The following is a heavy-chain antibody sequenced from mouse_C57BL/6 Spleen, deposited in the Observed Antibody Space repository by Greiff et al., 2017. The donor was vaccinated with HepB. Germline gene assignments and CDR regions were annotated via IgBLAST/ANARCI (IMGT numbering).Heavy chain of an antibody. CDR2: IYPGDGDT. Sequence: QVQLQQSGPELVKPGASVKISCKASGYAFSSSWMNWVKQRPGKGLEWIGRIYPGDGDTNYNGKFKGKATLTADKSSSTAYMQLSSLTSEDSAVYFCARRNLITTVVGGHYFDYWGQGTTLTVSS. D-gene: IGHD1-1*01. V-gene: IGHV1-82*01. CDR3: ARRNLITTVVGGHYFDY. CDR1: GYAFSSSW. J-gene: IGHJ2*01.